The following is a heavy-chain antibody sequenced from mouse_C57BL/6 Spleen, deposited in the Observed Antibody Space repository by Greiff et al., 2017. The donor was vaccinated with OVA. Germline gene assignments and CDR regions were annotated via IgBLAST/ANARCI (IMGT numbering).Heavy chain of an antibody. J-gene: IGHJ4*01. V-gene: IGHV1-15*01. CDR3: TRRLPYYAMDY. CDR2: IDPETGGT. CDR1: GYTFTDYE. D-gene: IGHD2-4*01. Sequence: QVQLQQSGAELVRPGASVTLSCKASGYTFTDYEMHWVKQTPVHGLEWIGAIDPETGGTAYNQKFKGKAILTADKSSSTAYMELRSLTSEDSAVYYCTRRLPYYAMDYWGQGTSVTVSS.